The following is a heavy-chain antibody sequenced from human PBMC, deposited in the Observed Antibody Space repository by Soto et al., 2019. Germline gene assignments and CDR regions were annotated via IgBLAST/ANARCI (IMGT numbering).Heavy chain of an antibody. D-gene: IGHD3-22*01. J-gene: IGHJ4*02. CDR1: GFTFNNYA. Sequence: QVRLVESGGGVGQPGGSLRLSCAASGFTFNNYAMHWVRQAPGKGLEWVALISYDGSNKYYADSVKGRFTISRDNSKNTLYLQMNSLRAEDTAVYYCARDPNYYDSCEMDCWGKGTLVTVSS. CDR3: ARDPNYYDSCEMDC. CDR2: ISYDGSNK. V-gene: IGHV3-30-3*01.